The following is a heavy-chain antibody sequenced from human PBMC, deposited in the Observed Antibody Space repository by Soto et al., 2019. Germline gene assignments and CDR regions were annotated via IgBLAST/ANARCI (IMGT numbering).Heavy chain of an antibody. J-gene: IGHJ4*02. V-gene: IGHV1-18*01. CDR3: ARYSSGWYYFDY. Sequence: SVKVSCKASGYTFTSYGISWVRQAPGQGLEWMGWISAYNGNTNYAQKLQGRVTMTTDTSASTAYMELRSLRSDDTAVYYCARYSSGWYYFDYWGQGTLVTVSS. D-gene: IGHD6-19*01. CDR2: ISAYNGNT. CDR1: GYTFTSYG.